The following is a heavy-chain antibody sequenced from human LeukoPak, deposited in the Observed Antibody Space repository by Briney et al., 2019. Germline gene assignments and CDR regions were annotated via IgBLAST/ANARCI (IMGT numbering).Heavy chain of an antibody. Sequence: GGSLRLSCAASGFTFSSYTMNWVRQAPGKGLEWVSSISSSSNYMYYADSVKGRFTISRDNAKNSLYLQMNSLRAEDTAVYYCARDDSDHYERLMGYYYMDVWGKGTTVTVSS. D-gene: IGHD1-1*01. V-gene: IGHV3-21*01. CDR3: ARDDSDHYERLMGYYYMDV. CDR2: ISSSSNYM. CDR1: GFTFSSYT. J-gene: IGHJ6*03.